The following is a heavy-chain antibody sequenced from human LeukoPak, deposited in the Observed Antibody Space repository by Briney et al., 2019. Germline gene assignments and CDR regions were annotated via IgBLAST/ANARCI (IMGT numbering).Heavy chain of an antibody. V-gene: IGHV3-21*01. CDR1: GFTFSSYS. J-gene: IGHJ4*02. Sequence: GGSLRLSCAASGFTFSSYSMNWVRQAPGKGLEWVSSISSSSSYIYYADSVKGRFTISRDNAKNSLYLQMNSLRAEDTAVYYCARDGRLDYYDSGGYLSNWGQGTLVTVSS. CDR3: ARDGRLDYYDSGGYLSN. D-gene: IGHD3-22*01. CDR2: ISSSSSYI.